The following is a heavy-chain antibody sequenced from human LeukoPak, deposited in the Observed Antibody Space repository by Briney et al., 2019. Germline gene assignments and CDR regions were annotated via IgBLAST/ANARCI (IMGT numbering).Heavy chain of an antibody. V-gene: IGHV3-30*03. D-gene: IGHD5-18*01. CDR1: GFIFSTYA. CDR2: LSYDGSNI. CDR3: ARGAKRGYSYGYLGY. J-gene: IGHJ4*02. Sequence: GGSLSLSGEASGFIFSTYARHWVRRAPGKGLEWLAVLSYDGSNIYHAASVKGRFTISRDNSKNTLYLQMNSLGAEDTAVYYCARGAKRGYSYGYLGYWGQGTLVTVSS.